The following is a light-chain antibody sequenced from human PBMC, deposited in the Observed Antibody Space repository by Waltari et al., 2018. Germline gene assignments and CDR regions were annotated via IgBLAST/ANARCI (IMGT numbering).Light chain of an antibody. Sequence: CRASQSVSSSYLAWYQQKPGQAPRLLIYGASSRATGIPDRFSGSGSGTDFTLTISRLEPEDFAVYYCQQYGSSPRTFGQGTKVEIK. CDR1: QSVSSSY. CDR2: GAS. J-gene: IGKJ1*01. V-gene: IGKV3-20*01. CDR3: QQYGSSPRT.